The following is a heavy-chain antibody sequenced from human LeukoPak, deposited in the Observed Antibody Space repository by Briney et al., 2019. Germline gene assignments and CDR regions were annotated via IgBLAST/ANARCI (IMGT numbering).Heavy chain of an antibody. V-gene: IGHV3-49*03. D-gene: IGHD3-22*01. CDR3: TSQYYDSSGYYLNPDY. CDR2: IRSKAYGGTT. CDR1: GFIFGDYA. Sequence: GGSLRLSCTASGFIFGDYAMSWFRQAPGKGLEWVGSIRSKAYGGTTEYAASVKGRFTISRDDSKSIAYLQMNSLKTDDTAMYYCTSQYYDSSGYYLNPDYWGQGTLVTVSS. J-gene: IGHJ4*02.